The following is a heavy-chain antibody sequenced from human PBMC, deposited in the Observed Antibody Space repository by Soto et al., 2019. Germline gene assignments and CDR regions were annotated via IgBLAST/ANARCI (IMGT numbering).Heavy chain of an antibody. CDR2: FDPEDAET. CDR1: GYTLTEFS. Sequence: GASVKVSCKVSGYTLTEFSMHWVRQAPGKGLEWMGGFDPEDAETIYAQKFQGRVTMTEDTSTDTAYMELSSLRSEDTAVYYCATTLGSSLQNDYYGMDVWGQGTTVTVYS. CDR3: ATTLGSSLQNDYYGMDV. D-gene: IGHD6-6*01. J-gene: IGHJ6*02. V-gene: IGHV1-24*01.